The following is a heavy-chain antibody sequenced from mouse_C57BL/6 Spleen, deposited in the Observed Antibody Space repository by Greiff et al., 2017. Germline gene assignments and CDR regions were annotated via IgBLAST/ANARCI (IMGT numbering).Heavy chain of an antibody. J-gene: IGHJ4*01. CDR3: ARAGFITTVVALYYYARDY. CDR2: INPSNGGT. CDR1: GYTFTSYW. Sequence: QVQLQQPGTELVKPGASVKLSCKASGYTFTSYWMHWVKQRPGQGLEWIGNINPSNGGTNYNEKFKSKATLTVDKSSSTAYMQLSSLTSEDSAVYYCARAGFITTVVALYYYARDYWGQGTSVTVSS. D-gene: IGHD1-1*01. V-gene: IGHV1-53*01.